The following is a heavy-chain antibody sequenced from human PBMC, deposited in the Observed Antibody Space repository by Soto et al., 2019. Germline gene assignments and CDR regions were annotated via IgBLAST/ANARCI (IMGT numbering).Heavy chain of an antibody. V-gene: IGHV3-49*04. J-gene: IGHJ6*02. CDR2: IRSKAYGGTT. CDR1: GFTFGDYA. CDR3: TRVEIMGCSGGSCYSSYYYGMDV. D-gene: IGHD2-15*01. Sequence: GGSLRLSCTASGFTFGDYAMSWVRQAPGKGLEWVGFIRSKAYGGTTEYAASVKGRFTISRGDSKSIAYLQMNSLKTEDTAVYYCTRVEIMGCSGGSCYSSYYYGMDVWGQGTTVTVSS.